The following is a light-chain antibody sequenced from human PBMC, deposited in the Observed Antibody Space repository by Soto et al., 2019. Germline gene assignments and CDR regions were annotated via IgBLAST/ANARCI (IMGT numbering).Light chain of an antibody. V-gene: IGKV3-20*01. J-gene: IGKJ4*01. CDR3: QQYGSSLVT. Sequence: EIVLTQSPGTLSLSPVEGATLACRASQSVSTTYLAWYQQKPGQAPRLLIYGASSRATGIPDRFSGSGSGTDFTLTISRLEPEDSAVYYCQQYGSSLVTFGGGTKVDIK. CDR1: QSVSTTY. CDR2: GAS.